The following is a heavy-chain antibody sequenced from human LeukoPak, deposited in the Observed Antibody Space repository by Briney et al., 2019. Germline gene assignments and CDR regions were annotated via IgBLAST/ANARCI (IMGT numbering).Heavy chain of an antibody. Sequence: ASVKVSCKASGYTFTSYYMHWVRQAPGQGLEWMGMINPSGGSTSYAQKFQGRVTMTRDTSTSTVYMELSSLRSEDTAVYYCAREPLGRPRTYYFDYWGQGTLVTVSS. D-gene: IGHD1-14*01. CDR2: INPSGGST. CDR1: GYTFTSYY. CDR3: AREPLGRPRTYYFDY. V-gene: IGHV1-46*01. J-gene: IGHJ4*02.